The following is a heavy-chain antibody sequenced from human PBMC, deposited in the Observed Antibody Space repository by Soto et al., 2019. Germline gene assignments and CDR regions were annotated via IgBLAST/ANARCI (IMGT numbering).Heavy chain of an antibody. J-gene: IGHJ4*02. V-gene: IGHV4-31*03. CDR2: IYYSGST. CDR1: GGSISSGGYY. CDR3: ARGLPGYSSSWYDY. D-gene: IGHD6-13*01. Sequence: SETLSLTCTVSGGSISSGGYYWGWIRQHPGKGLEWIGYIYYSGSTYYNPSLKSRVTISVDTSKNQFSLKLSSVTAADTAVYYCARGLPGYSSSWYDYWGQGALVTVSS.